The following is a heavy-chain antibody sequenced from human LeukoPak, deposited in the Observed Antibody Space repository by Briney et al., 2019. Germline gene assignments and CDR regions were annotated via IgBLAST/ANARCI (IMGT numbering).Heavy chain of an antibody. CDR3: AKDQGCSSTSCYEFDP. J-gene: IGHJ5*02. CDR2: INPSGGST. Sequence: ASVKVSCKASGYTFTSYYMHWVRQAPGQGLEWMGIINPSGGSTSYAQKFQGRVTMTRDTSTSTAYMELRSLRSDDTAVYYCAKDQGCSSTSCYEFDPWGQGTLVTVSS. D-gene: IGHD2-2*01. CDR1: GYTFTSYY. V-gene: IGHV1-46*01.